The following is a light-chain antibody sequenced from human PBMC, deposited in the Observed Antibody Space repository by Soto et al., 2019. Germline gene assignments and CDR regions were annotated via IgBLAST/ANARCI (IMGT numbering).Light chain of an antibody. CDR2: KAS. Sequence: DIQMTQPPSTLSASVRDRVTITCRASQSISSWLAWYQQKPGKAPKLLIYKASGLESGVPLRFSGSGSGTEFTLTISSLQPDDFATYYCQQYNSYPWTFGQGTKVDIK. CDR1: QSISSW. CDR3: QQYNSYPWT. V-gene: IGKV1-5*03. J-gene: IGKJ1*01.